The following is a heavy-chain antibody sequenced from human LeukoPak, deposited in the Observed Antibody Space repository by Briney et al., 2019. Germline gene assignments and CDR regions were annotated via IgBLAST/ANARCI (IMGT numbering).Heavy chain of an antibody. J-gene: IGHJ4*02. CDR3: ARDPFAEFDGSGSYSSRDDY. CDR2: ISYDGSNK. CDR1: GFTFSSYG. Sequence: QPGRSLRLSCAASGFTFSSYGMHWVRQAPGKGLEWVAVISYDGSNKYYADSMKGRFTISRDNAKNSLYLQMNSLRAEDTAVYYCARDPFAEFDGSGSYSSRDDYWGQGTLVTVSS. V-gene: IGHV3-30*03. D-gene: IGHD3-10*01.